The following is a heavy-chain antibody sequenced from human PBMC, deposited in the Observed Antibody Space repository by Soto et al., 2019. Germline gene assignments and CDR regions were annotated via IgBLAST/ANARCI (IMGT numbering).Heavy chain of an antibody. Sequence: QVQLVQSGAEVQKPGSSVKVSCKASGGTFSSYAISWVRQAPGQGLEWMGGIIPIFGTANYAQKFQGRVTITADESTSTAYMELSSLRSEDTAVYYCAREWELPPSRYYGMDVWGQGTTVTVSS. J-gene: IGHJ6*02. CDR1: GGTFSSYA. CDR2: IIPIFGTA. CDR3: AREWELPPSRYYGMDV. V-gene: IGHV1-69*01. D-gene: IGHD1-26*01.